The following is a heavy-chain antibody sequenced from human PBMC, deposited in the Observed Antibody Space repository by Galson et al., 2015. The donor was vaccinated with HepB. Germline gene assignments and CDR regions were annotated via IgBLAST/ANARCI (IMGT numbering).Heavy chain of an antibody. CDR3: ARDRAHSLDN. CDR2: ISAYRGNT. J-gene: IGHJ4*02. D-gene: IGHD2-15*01. Sequence: VSCKASGYTFPTNGISWVRQAPGQGLEWMGWISAYRGNTYYAENFEGRVTLTTDTPTSTAYMELRSLRPDDTAIYYCARDRAHSLDNWGQGTLVAVSS. V-gene: IGHV1-18*04. CDR1: GYTFPTNG.